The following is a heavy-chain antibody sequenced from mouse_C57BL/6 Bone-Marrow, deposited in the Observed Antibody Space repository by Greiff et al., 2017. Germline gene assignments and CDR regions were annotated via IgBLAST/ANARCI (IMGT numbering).Heavy chain of an antibody. CDR1: GFTFSDYG. D-gene: IGHD1-1*01. V-gene: IGHV5-17*01. CDR3: ANYYGSSYDWYFDV. Sequence: EVQLVESGGGLVKPGGSLKLSCAASGFTFSDYGMHWVRQAPEKGLEWVAYISSGSSTIYYADTVTGRVTISRDNAKNTLSMQMTSLRSEDTAMYYCANYYGSSYDWYFDVWGTGTTVTVSS. J-gene: IGHJ1*03. CDR2: ISSGSSTI.